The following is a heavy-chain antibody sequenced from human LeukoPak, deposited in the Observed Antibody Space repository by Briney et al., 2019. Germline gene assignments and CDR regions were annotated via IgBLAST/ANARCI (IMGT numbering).Heavy chain of an antibody. CDR3: AREPVYYYYMDV. J-gene: IGHJ6*03. CDR2: IYSGGST. V-gene: IGHV3-66*02. Sequence: PGGSLRLSCAASGFTVSSNYMSWVRQAPGKGLEWVSVIYSGGSTYYADSVKGRFTISRDNSKNTLYLQMNSLRAEDTAVYYCAREPVYYYYMDVWGKGTTVTVSS. CDR1: GFTVSSNY.